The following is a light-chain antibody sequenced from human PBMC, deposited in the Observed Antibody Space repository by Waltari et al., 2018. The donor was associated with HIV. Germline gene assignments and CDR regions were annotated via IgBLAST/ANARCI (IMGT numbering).Light chain of an antibody. CDR1: SSDVGDYNY. J-gene: IGLJ1*01. CDR3: SSYSSSSTKV. V-gene: IGLV2-14*03. CDR2: DVR. Sequence: QSALTQPASVSGSPGQSITISCTGTSSDVGDYNYVSWYQQHPGKAPKLMLYDVRNRPSGVSYRFSGSKSGNTASLTISGLQAEDEADYYCSSYSSSSTKVFGTGTKVTVL.